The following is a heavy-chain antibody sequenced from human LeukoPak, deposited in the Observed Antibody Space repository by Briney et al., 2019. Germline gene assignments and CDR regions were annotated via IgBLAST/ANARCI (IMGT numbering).Heavy chain of an antibody. D-gene: IGHD2-8*01. V-gene: IGHV1-69*06. Sequence: ASVKVSCKASGYTFTSYAISWVRQTPGQGLEWMGGIIPIFGTANYAQKFQGRVTITADKSTSTAYMELSSLRSEDTAVYYCAESGVREYYFDYWGQGTLVTVSS. CDR3: AESGVREYYFDY. CDR2: IIPIFGTA. CDR1: GYTFTSYA. J-gene: IGHJ4*02.